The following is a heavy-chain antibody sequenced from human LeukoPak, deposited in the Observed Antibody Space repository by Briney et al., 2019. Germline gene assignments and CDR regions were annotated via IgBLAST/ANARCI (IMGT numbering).Heavy chain of an antibody. CDR1: GGSFSGYY. CDR3: ARTARYFDY. J-gene: IGHJ4*02. CDR2: INHSGST. Sequence: SETLSPTCAGYGGSFSGYYWSWIRQPPGKGLEWIGEINHSGSTNYNPSLKSRVTISVDTSKNQFSLKLSSVTAADTAVYYCARTARYFDYWGQGTLVTVSS. V-gene: IGHV4-34*01.